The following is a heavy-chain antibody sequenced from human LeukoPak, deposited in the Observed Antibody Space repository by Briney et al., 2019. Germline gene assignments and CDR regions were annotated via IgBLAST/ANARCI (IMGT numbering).Heavy chain of an antibody. V-gene: IGHV3-21*01. Sequence: TGGSLRLSCAASGFTFSSYSMNWVRQAPGKGLEWVSSISSSSCYIYYADSVKRRYTISRDNAKNSLYLQMNSLRAEDTAVYYCARDGSGADWYAFDIWGQGTMVTVSS. CDR1: GFTFSSYS. CDR3: ARDGSGADWYAFDI. CDR2: ISSSSCYI. D-gene: IGHD3-10*01. J-gene: IGHJ3*02.